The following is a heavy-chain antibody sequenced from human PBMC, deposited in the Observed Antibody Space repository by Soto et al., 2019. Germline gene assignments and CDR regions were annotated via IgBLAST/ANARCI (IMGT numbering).Heavy chain of an antibody. V-gene: IGHV1-46*01. CDR3: ARVPYDTTGYYAF. D-gene: IGHD3-22*01. CDR2: IDPSGGST. Sequence: QVRLVQSGAEVKKPGASVSISCKTSGFTFTTYYIHWVRQAPGQGLAWMGMIDPSGGSTTYAQKCQGRITMTSDMSTSTVYMELSSLRSEDTAVYYCARVPYDTTGYYAFWGQGTLVTVSS. J-gene: IGHJ4*02. CDR1: GFTFTTYY.